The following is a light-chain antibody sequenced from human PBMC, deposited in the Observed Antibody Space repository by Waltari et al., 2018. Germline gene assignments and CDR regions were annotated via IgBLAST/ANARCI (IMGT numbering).Light chain of an antibody. J-gene: IGLJ3*02. V-gene: IGLV4-69*01. CDR1: SGHSSNV. CDR2: VNSDGSH. CDR3: QTGGHGTWV. Sequence: QLVLTQSPSASASLGASVKLTCTLSSGHSSNVIAWLQEQPGKGPRYLMKVNSDGSHSKGDGIPDHFSGSSSGAERYLTISSLQSEDEADYYCQTGGHGTWVFGGGTKLTVL.